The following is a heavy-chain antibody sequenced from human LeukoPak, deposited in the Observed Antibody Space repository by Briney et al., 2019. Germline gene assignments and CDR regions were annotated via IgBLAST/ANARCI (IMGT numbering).Heavy chain of an antibody. Sequence: GGSLRLSCAASGFTFSSYAMHWVRQAPGKGLEWVAVISYDGSNKYYADSVKGRFTISRDNSKNTLYLQMNSLRAEDTAVYYCARGRITMVRGVISPTHFDYWGQGTLVTVSS. J-gene: IGHJ4*02. D-gene: IGHD3-10*01. V-gene: IGHV3-30*04. CDR1: GFTFSSYA. CDR2: ISYDGSNK. CDR3: ARGRITMVRGVISPTHFDY.